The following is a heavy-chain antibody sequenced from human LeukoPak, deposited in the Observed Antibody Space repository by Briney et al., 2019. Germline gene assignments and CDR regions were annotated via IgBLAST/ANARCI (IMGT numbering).Heavy chain of an antibody. Sequence: GGSLRLSCAASGFTFSSYAMSWVSRAPGRGLGWVSTGSDSGGSTYYADSVKGRFTISRDNSKNTLYLQMNSLRAEDTAVYYCAKSHSVAQRGYFDYWGQGTLVSVSS. J-gene: IGHJ4*02. D-gene: IGHD2-15*01. CDR2: GSDSGGST. CDR1: GFTFSSYA. V-gene: IGHV3-23*01. CDR3: AKSHSVAQRGYFDY.